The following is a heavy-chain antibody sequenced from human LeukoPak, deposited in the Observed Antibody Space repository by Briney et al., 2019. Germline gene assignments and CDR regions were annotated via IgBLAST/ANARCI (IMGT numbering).Heavy chain of an antibody. J-gene: IGHJ6*03. CDR2: IKPDGSEK. CDR1: GFTFSTYW. V-gene: IGHV3-7*01. CDR3: ASAGYYYYMDV. Sequence: GGSLRLSCAASGFTFSTYWMGWVRQAPGKGLEWVAKIKPDGSEKDHVDSVKGRFTISRDNAKNSLYLQMNSLRAEDTAVYYCASAGYYYYMDVWGKGTTVTVSS. D-gene: IGHD6-13*01.